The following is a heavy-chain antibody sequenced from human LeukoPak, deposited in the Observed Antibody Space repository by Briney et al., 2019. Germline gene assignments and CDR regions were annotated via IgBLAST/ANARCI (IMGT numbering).Heavy chain of an antibody. D-gene: IGHD6-13*01. CDR1: GFTFSNYA. J-gene: IGHJ4*02. V-gene: IGHV3-23*01. CDR2: ISGSGGST. Sequence: GGSLRLSCAASGFTFSNYAMSWVRQAPGKGLEWVLAISGSGGSTYYADSVKGRFTISRDNSMNKVYLQMNSLRAEDTAVYYCAKAGSSSERDYWGQGTLVTVSS. CDR3: AKAGSSSERDY.